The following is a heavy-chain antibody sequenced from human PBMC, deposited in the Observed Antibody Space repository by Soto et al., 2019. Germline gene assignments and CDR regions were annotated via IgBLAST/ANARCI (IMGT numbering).Heavy chain of an antibody. J-gene: IGHJ3*02. D-gene: IGHD6-19*01. CDR1: GFTFSSYA. Sequence: GGSLRLSCAASGFTFSSYAMSWVRQAPGKGLEWVAVISYDGSNKYYADSVKGRFTISRDNSKNTLYLQMNSLRAEDTAVYYCAKELGAVAGPDAFDIWGQGTMVTVSS. CDR3: AKELGAVAGPDAFDI. V-gene: IGHV3-30*18. CDR2: ISYDGSNK.